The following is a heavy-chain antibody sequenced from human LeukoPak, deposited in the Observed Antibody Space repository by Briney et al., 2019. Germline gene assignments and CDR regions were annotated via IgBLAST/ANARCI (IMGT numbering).Heavy chain of an antibody. J-gene: IGHJ4*02. CDR2: IIPIFGTA. Sequence: GASVKVSCKASGGTFSSYAISWVRQAPGQGLEWMGGIIPIFGTANYAQKFQGRVTITADESTSTAYMELSSLRSEDTAVYYCARGPREWEPLDYWGQGTLVTVSS. V-gene: IGHV1-69*13. D-gene: IGHD1-26*01. CDR1: GGTFSSYA. CDR3: ARGPREWEPLDY.